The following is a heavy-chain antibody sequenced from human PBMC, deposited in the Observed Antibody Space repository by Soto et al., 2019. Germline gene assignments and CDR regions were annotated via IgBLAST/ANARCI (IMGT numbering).Heavy chain of an antibody. V-gene: IGHV1-69*01. D-gene: IGHD3-3*01. CDR3: ARAAFRSGYYGYYYGMDV. Sequence: QVQLVQSGAEVKKPGSSVKVSCKASGGTFSTHAISWVRQAPGQGLEWLGGIIRTLGTPNYAQKFQGRVTVTADEYTSTAYMELSRLTSEDTAVYYCARAAFRSGYYGYYYGMDVWGQGTAVNV. J-gene: IGHJ6*02. CDR1: GGTFSTHA. CDR2: IIRTLGTP.